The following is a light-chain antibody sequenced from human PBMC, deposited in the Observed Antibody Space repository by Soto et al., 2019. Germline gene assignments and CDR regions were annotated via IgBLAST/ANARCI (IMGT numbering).Light chain of an antibody. Sequence: QSVLTQPRSVSGSPGQSVTISCTETSSDVGGYNYVSWYQQHPDKAPKLMIYDVNKRPSGVPDRFSGSKSGNTASLTISGLQTEDEGDYYCCSYAGTYVVFGGGTKVTVL. J-gene: IGLJ2*01. CDR3: CSYAGTYVV. CDR2: DVN. CDR1: SSDVGGYNY. V-gene: IGLV2-11*01.